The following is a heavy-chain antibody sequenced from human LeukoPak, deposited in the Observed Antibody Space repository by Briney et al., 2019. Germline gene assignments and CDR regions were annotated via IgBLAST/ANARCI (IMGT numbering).Heavy chain of an antibody. CDR3: AKSPRDSSSWANFDY. Sequence: TGGSLRLSCAASGFTFSSYVMSWVRQAPGKGLEWVSAISGSGGSTYYADSVKGRFTISRDNSKNTLYLQMNSLRAEDTAVYYCAKSPRDSSSWANFDYWGQGTLVTVSS. CDR2: ISGSGGST. D-gene: IGHD6-13*01. V-gene: IGHV3-23*01. J-gene: IGHJ4*02. CDR1: GFTFSSYV.